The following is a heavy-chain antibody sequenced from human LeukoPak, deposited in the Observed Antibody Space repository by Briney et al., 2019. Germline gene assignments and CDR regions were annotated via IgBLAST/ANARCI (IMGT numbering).Heavy chain of an antibody. D-gene: IGHD3-22*01. CDR1: GYTFTSYA. CDR3: ARDPYYYDSSGYYRDAFDI. Sequence: GASVKVSCKASGYTFTSYAMNWVRQAPGQGLEWMGWINTNTGNPTYAQGFTGRFVFSLDTSVSTAYLQISSLKAEDTAVYYCARDPYYYDSSGYYRDAFDIWGQGTMVTVSS. V-gene: IGHV7-4-1*02. CDR2: INTNTGNP. J-gene: IGHJ3*02.